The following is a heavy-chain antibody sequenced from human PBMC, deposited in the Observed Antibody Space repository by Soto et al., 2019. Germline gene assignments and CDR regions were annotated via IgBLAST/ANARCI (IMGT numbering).Heavy chain of an antibody. CDR2: INPSGGST. Sequence: ASVKVSCEASGYGFTSYYMHWVRQAPGQRLEWMGIINPSGGSTSYAQKFQGRVTMTRDTSTSTVYMELSSLRSEDTAVYYCARGRKLRYFDWLLNFDYWGQGTLVTVSS. V-gene: IGHV1-46*01. CDR1: GYGFTSYY. J-gene: IGHJ4*02. D-gene: IGHD3-9*01. CDR3: ARGRKLRYFDWLLNFDY.